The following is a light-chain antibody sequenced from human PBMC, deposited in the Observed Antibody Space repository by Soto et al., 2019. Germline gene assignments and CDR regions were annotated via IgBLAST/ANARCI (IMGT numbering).Light chain of an antibody. Sequence: DIPLTQSPSTLSASVGDRVTITCRASQSINSWLAWYQQKPGKAPKLLVYKASSLESGVPSRFSGSGSGTEFTLTISTLQPDDFAPYYCQQYEAYPLTFGGGTKVEI. CDR3: QQYEAYPLT. CDR2: KAS. J-gene: IGKJ4*01. V-gene: IGKV1-5*03. CDR1: QSINSW.